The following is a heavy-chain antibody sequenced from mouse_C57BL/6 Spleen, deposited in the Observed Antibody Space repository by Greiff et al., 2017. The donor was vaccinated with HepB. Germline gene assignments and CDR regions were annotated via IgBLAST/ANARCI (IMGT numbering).Heavy chain of an antibody. CDR2: IRLKSDNYAT. D-gene: IGHD4-1*01. CDR3: TTGYYYAMDY. V-gene: IGHV6-3*01. CDR1: GFTFSNYW. J-gene: IGHJ4*01. Sequence: VKLVESGGGLVQPGGSMKLSCVASGFTFSNYWMNWVRQSPEKGLEWVAQIRLKSDNYATHYAESVKGRFTISRDDSKSSVYLQMNNLRAEDTGIYYCTTGYYYAMDYWGQGTSVTVSS.